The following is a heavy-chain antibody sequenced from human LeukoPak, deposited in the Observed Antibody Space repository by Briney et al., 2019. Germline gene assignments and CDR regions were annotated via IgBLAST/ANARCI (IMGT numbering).Heavy chain of an antibody. CDR1: GYTFTGYY. CDR2: INPNSGGT. V-gene: IGHV1-2*02. D-gene: IGHD3-22*01. J-gene: IGHJ4*02. Sequence: ASVKVSCKASGYTFTGYYMHWVRQAPGQGLEWMGWINPNSGGTNYAQKFQGRVTMTRDTSISTAYMELSRLRSDDTAVYDCARDPSFFMIVVPYFDYWGQGTLVTVSS. CDR3: ARDPSFFMIVVPYFDY.